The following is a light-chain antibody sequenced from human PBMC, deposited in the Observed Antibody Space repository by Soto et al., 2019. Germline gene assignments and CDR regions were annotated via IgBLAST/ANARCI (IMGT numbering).Light chain of an antibody. CDR2: DAS. Sequence: AIQLTQSPSSLSASVGDRVTVTCRASQGISSALAWYQQRPGKPPKLLIYDASNLESGVPSRFVGSGSGTDFTLTISGLQTEEFATYYCQQFNNYPLTFGGGTKVEIK. V-gene: IGKV1D-13*01. CDR3: QQFNNYPLT. J-gene: IGKJ4*01. CDR1: QGISSA.